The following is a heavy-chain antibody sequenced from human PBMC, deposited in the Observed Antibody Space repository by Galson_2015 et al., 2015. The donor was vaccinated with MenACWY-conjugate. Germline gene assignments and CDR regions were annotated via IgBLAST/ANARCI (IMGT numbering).Heavy chain of an antibody. D-gene: IGHD5-12*01. CDR2: INSDGSIG. CDR3: TRVGGYDRPGGDY. Sequence: LRLSCAASGFTFSSYWMHWVRQAPGKGLAWVSRINSDGSIGTYADSVKGRFTISRDNAKNTLYLQMDSLRADGTAVYYCTRVGGYDRPGGDYWGQGTLVTVSS. CDR1: GFTFSSYW. V-gene: IGHV3-74*01. J-gene: IGHJ4*02.